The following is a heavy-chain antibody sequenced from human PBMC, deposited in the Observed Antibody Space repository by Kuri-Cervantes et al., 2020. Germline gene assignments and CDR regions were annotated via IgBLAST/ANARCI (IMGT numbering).Heavy chain of an antibody. V-gene: IGHV4-30-2*01. CDR2: IYHSGST. D-gene: IGHD3-10*01. Sequence: SCAVSGGSISSGGYSWSWIRQPPGKGLEWIGYIYHSGSTYYNPSLKSRVTISVDRSKNQFSLKLSSVTAADTAVYYCARSVWFGEFDPWGQGILVTVSS. CDR3: ARSVWFGEFDP. CDR1: GGSISSGGYS. J-gene: IGHJ5*02.